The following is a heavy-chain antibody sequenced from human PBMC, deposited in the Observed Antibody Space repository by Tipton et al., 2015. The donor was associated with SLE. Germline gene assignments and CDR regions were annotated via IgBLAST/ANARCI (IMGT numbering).Heavy chain of an antibody. CDR1: GYTFTSYY. D-gene: IGHD2-2*01. J-gene: IGHJ4*02. CDR2: INPSGGST. V-gene: IGHV1-46*01. Sequence: QLVQSGAEVKKPGASVKVSCMASGYTFTSYYIHWVRQAPGQGLEWVGIINPSGGSTTYAQNFQGRVTMTRDTSTSTVYMELSSLRSEDTAVYYCARDQGGVPATAPTGLWGQGTLVTVSS. CDR3: ARDQGGVPATAPTGL.